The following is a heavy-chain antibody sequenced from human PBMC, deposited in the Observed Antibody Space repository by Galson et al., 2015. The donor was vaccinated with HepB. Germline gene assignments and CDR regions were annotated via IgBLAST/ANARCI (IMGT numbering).Heavy chain of an antibody. Sequence: SLRLSCAASGFTFSSYSMNWVRQAPGKGLEWVSYISSSSSTIYYADSVKGRFTISRDNAKNSLYLQMNSLRAEDTAVYYCARGGDPKGDYCGHGTLVTVAS. D-gene: IGHD3-10*01. J-gene: IGHJ4*01. CDR2: ISSSSSTI. CDR3: ARGGDPKGDY. CDR1: GFTFSSYS. V-gene: IGHV3-48*01.